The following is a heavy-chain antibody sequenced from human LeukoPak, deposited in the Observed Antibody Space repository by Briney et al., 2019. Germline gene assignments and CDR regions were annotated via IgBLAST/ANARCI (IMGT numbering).Heavy chain of an antibody. CDR2: IFTSGST. J-gene: IGHJ5*02. Sequence: SETLSLTCTVSGGSLSSDYWSWIRQPAGKGLEWIGRIFTSGSTSYNPSLKSRVTMSLDTSKNQFSLKLSSVTAADTAVYFCSRGGANDLWGQGTLVTVSS. V-gene: IGHV4-4*07. CDR1: GGSLSSDY. CDR3: SRGGANDL. D-gene: IGHD4/OR15-4a*01.